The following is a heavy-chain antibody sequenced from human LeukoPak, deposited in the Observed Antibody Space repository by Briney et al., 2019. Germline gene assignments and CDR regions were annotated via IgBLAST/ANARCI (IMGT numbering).Heavy chain of an antibody. V-gene: IGHV3-21*01. CDR3: ARDPRDGGSDY. CDR2: ISSSSSYI. D-gene: IGHD2-15*01. J-gene: IGHJ4*02. CDR1: GFTFSSYS. Sequence: GGSLRLSCAPCGFTFSSYSMNWVRQAPGKGLEWVSSISSSSSYIYYADSVKGRFTISRDNAKNSLYLQMNSLRAEDTAVYYCARDPRDGGSDYWGQGTLVTV.